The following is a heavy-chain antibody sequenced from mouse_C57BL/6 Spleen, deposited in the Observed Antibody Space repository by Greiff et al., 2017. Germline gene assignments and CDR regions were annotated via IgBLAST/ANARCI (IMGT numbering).Heavy chain of an antibody. CDR2: FYPGSGSP. Sequence: QVQLQQPGAELVKPGASVKMSCKASGYTFTSYWITWVKQRPGQGLEWIGGFYPGSGSPKYNEKFKSKATLTVDTSSSTAYMQLSSLTSEDSAVYYCARTDGSSPDWAMDYWGQGTSVTVSS. J-gene: IGHJ4*01. CDR3: ARTDGSSPDWAMDY. D-gene: IGHD1-1*01. CDR1: GYTFTSYW. V-gene: IGHV1-55*01.